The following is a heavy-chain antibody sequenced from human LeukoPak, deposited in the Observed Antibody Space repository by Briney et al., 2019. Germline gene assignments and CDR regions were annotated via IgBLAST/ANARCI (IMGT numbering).Heavy chain of an antibody. V-gene: IGHV3-23*01. Sequence: PGGSLRLSCSASGFTFSNYAMSWVRQAPGKELEWVSGISGSGGNTYYADSAKGRFTISRDNSKNTLYLQMNSLRAEDTAVYYCAKTVALYDSSGYDYWGQGTLVTVSS. J-gene: IGHJ4*02. CDR1: GFTFSNYA. D-gene: IGHD3-22*01. CDR2: ISGSGGNT. CDR3: AKTVALYDSSGYDY.